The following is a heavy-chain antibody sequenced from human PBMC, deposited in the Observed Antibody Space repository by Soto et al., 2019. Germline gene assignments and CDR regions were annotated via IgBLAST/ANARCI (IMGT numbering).Heavy chain of an antibody. CDR3: VNMMIARGAFDF. CDR2: ISPQGGST. D-gene: IGHD2-21*01. CDR1: GFAFSSYA. J-gene: IGHJ4*02. Sequence: PSETLSLSCSASGFAFSSYAMHWVRQTPGKGLEYVSAISPQGGSTYYADSVKGRFTISRDDSKNTVYLQMSSLRPDDTAVYYCVNMMIARGAFDFWGQGTLVTVSS. V-gene: IGHV3-64D*06.